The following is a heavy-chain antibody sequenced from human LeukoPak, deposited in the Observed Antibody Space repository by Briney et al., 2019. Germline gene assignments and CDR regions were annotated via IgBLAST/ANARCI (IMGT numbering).Heavy chain of an antibody. CDR2: IKQDGNEI. CDR3: AGYGFGYEDPGYSRSWCDY. D-gene: IGHD6-13*01. J-gene: IGHJ4*02. CDR1: VFTLGSYL. Sequence: PRACLRPACSVSVFTLGSYLMGCGRQTPGRGLEWVANIKQDGNEIYYVDPVKGRLTVSRDNAKNSLYLQMNSVRAEGTGVYYCAGYGFGYEDPGYSRSWCDYWGQENLVTVST. V-gene: IGHV3-7*02.